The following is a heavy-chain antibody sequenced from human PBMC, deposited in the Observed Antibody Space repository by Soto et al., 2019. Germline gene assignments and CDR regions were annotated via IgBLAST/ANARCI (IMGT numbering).Heavy chain of an antibody. J-gene: IGHJ4*02. Sequence: QVQLQQWGAGLLKPSETLSLTCAVYGGSFSGYYWSWIRQPPGKGLEWLGEINHSGSTDYNPSLKSRVTISVDTSKNQFARKLSSVTAADTAVYYCAREGAYRAARRIDYWGQGTLVTVSS. V-gene: IGHV4-34*01. D-gene: IGHD6-6*01. CDR3: AREGAYRAARRIDY. CDR2: INHSGST. CDR1: GGSFSGYY.